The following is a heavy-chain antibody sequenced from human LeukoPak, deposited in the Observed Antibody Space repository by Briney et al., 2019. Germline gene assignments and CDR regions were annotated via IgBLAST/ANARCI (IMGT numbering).Heavy chain of an antibody. CDR3: ARDDVTMVRGVRISYYYYGMDV. V-gene: IGHV1-3*01. Sequence: ASVKLSCKASGYTFTSYAMHWVRQAPGQRLEWMGWINAGNGNTKYSQKFQGRVTITRDTSASTAYMELSSLRSEDTAVYYCARDDVTMVRGVRISYYYYGMDVWGKGTTVTVSS. CDR2: INAGNGNT. J-gene: IGHJ6*04. D-gene: IGHD3-10*01. CDR1: GYTFTSYA.